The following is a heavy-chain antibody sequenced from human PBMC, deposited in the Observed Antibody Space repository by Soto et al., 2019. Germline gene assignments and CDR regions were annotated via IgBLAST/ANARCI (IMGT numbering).Heavy chain of an antibody. CDR1: GGTFSSYA. V-gene: IGHV1-69*13. CDR2: IIPIFGTA. J-gene: IGHJ6*02. D-gene: IGHD3-3*01. CDR3: AVWSGYSTPSYYYYGMDV. Sequence: SVKVSCKASGGTFSSYAISWVRQAPGQGLEWMGGIIPIFGTANYAQKFQGRVTITADESTSTAYMELSSLRSEDTAVYYCAVWSGYSTPSYYYYGMDVWGQGTTVTVSS.